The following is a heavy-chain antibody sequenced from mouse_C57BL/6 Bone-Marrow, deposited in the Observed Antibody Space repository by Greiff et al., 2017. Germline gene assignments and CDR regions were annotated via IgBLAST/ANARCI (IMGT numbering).Heavy chain of an antibody. CDR1: GYTFTDYY. J-gene: IGHJ4*01. V-gene: IGHV1-26*01. Sequence: EVQLQQSGPELVKPGASVKISCKASGYTFTDYYMNWVKQSHGKSLEWIGDINPNNGGTSYNQKIKGKATLTVDKSSSTAYMELRSLTSEDSAVYYCARDTPGAMDYWGQGTSVTVSS. CDR2: INPNNGGT. CDR3: ARDTPGAMDY.